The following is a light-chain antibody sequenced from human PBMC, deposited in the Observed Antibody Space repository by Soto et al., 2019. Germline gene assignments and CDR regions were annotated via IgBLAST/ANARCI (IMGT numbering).Light chain of an antibody. CDR3: SSYAGSNTRYV. CDR1: SSDVGGYNY. Sequence: QSALTQPPSASGSPGQSVTISCTGTSSDVGGYNYVSWYQQHPGKAPKLMIYEVTKRPSGVPDRFSGSKSGNTASLTVSGLQAEDEADYYCSSYAGSNTRYVXGSGTKVTVL. J-gene: IGLJ1*01. V-gene: IGLV2-8*01. CDR2: EVT.